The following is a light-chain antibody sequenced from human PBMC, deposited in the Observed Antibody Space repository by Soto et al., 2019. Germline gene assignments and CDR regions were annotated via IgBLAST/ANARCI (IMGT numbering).Light chain of an antibody. Sequence: IHVTQSPSSLSASVGDRVTITCRASQRITTYLNWYQQKPGEAPKLLISTSCTLQRGVPSRFSGRGSGTDFTLTMTRLQPADVATYFCQQTYSTPYTFGQGTTLEIK. J-gene: IGKJ2*01. CDR1: QRITTY. CDR3: QQTYSTPYT. V-gene: IGKV1-39*01. CDR2: TSC.